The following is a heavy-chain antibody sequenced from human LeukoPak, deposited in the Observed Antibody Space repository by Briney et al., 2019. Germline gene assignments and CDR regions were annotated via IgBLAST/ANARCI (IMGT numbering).Heavy chain of an antibody. CDR2: ISSSSSTI. CDR3: ARVGYTVPDY. J-gene: IGHJ4*02. Sequence: GGSLRLSCAASGFTFSSYSMNWVRQAPGKGLEWVSYISSSSSTIYYADSVKGRFTISRDNAKNSLYLQMNSRRAEDTAVYYCARVGYTVPDYWGQGTLVTVSS. V-gene: IGHV3-48*01. D-gene: IGHD4-11*01. CDR1: GFTFSSYS.